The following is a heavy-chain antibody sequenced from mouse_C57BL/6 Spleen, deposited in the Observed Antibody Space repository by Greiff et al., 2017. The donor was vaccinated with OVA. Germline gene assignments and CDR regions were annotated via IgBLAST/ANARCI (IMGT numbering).Heavy chain of an antibody. Sequence: QVQLQQSGAELVKPGASVKISCKASGYAFSSYWMNWVKQRPGKGLEWIGQIYPGDGDTNYNGKFKGKATLTADKSSSTAYMQLSSLPSEDSAVYFCARGGYSNYYFDYWGQGTTLTVSS. D-gene: IGHD2-5*01. CDR2: IYPGDGDT. CDR3: ARGGYSNYYFDY. CDR1: GYAFSSYW. V-gene: IGHV1-80*01. J-gene: IGHJ2*01.